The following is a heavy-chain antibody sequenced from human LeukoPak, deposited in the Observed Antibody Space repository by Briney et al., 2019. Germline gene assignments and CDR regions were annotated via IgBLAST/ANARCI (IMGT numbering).Heavy chain of an antibody. CDR1: GFTFSSYA. CDR2: ISYDGSNK. V-gene: IGHV3-30-3*01. Sequence: GGSLRLSCAASGFTFSSYAMHWVRQAPGKGLEWVAVISYDGSNKYYADSVKGRFTISRDNSKNTLYLLMNSLRAEDTAVYYCARDRGNIAAAGPPASHWGQGTLVTVFS. CDR3: ARDRGNIAAAGPPASH. D-gene: IGHD6-13*01. J-gene: IGHJ4*02.